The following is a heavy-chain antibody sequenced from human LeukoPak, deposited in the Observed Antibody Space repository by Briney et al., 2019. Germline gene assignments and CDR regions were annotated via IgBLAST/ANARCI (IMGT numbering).Heavy chain of an antibody. Sequence: SVKVSCKASGGTFYSYAFSWVRQAPGQGLEWMGGISPIFGIANYAQKFQGRVTITADESTSTAYMVLGSLRSEDTAMYYCARSIAAAGIEYSQHWGQGTLVTVSS. J-gene: IGHJ1*01. CDR2: ISPIFGIA. V-gene: IGHV1-69*13. CDR1: GGTFYSYA. D-gene: IGHD6-13*01. CDR3: ARSIAAAGIEYSQH.